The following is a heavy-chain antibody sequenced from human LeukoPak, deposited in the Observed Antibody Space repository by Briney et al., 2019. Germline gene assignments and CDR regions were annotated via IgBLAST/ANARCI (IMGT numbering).Heavy chain of an antibody. J-gene: IGHJ6*03. CDR2: ISSSSDYI. V-gene: IGHV3-21*06. CDR1: GLTSTGYS. CDR3: ARHGSITMIRGRLRYYYMDV. D-gene: IGHD3-10*01. Sequence: GGSLRLSCVVSGLTSTGYSMTWVRQAPGKGLEWVSSISSSSDYIFYADSVKGRFTISRDNAKNSLYLQMNSLRAEDTAVYYCARHGSITMIRGRLRYYYMDVWGKGTTVTISS.